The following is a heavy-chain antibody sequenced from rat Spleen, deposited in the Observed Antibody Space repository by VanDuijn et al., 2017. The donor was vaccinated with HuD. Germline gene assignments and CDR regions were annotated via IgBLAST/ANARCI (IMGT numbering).Heavy chain of an antibody. V-gene: IGHV2S61*01. CDR1: GFSLSSYG. D-gene: IGHD3-8*01. J-gene: IGHJ2*01. CDR3: ARSLFDY. CDR2: IWGNGNT. Sequence: QVQLKETGPDLVQLTQTLSITCTVAGFSLSSYGVIWVRQPPGKGLEWMGVIWGNGNTNYNSALKSRLSISRDTSKSQVFLKMNNLQTEDTAMYFCARSLFDYWGQGVMVTVSS.